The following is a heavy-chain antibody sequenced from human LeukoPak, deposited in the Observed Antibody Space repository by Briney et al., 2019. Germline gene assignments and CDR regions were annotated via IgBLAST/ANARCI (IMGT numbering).Heavy chain of an antibody. CDR2: INPNSGGT. V-gene: IGHV1-2*02. CDR1: GYTFTGYY. J-gene: IGHJ4*02. Sequence: GASVKVSCKASGYTFTGYYMHWVRQAPGQGLEWMGWINPNSGGTNYAQKFQGRVTMTRDTSISTAYMELSRLRSDDTAVYDCASLGEYDYVWGSYRFDYWGQGTLVTVSS. D-gene: IGHD3-16*02. CDR3: ASLGEYDYVWGSYRFDY.